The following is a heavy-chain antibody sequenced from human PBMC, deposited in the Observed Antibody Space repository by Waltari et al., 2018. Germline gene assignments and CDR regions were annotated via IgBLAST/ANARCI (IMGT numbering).Heavy chain of an antibody. J-gene: IGHJ6*03. CDR1: GGTFSSYA. V-gene: IGHV1-69*01. CDR3: ASGTAAAGTYYYYYYMDV. Sequence: QVQLVQSGAEVKKPGSSVKGSCKASGGTFSSYATSWVRQAPGQGLEWMGGIIPIFGTANYAQKFQGRVTITADESTSTAYMELSSLRSEDTAVYYCASGTAAAGTYYYYYYMDVWGKGTTVTVSS. D-gene: IGHD6-13*01. CDR2: IIPIFGTA.